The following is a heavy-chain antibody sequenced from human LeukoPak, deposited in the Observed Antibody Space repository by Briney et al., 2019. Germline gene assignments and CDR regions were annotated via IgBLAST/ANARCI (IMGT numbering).Heavy chain of an antibody. CDR3: AKVSRSRIVGATRDGLLFDY. V-gene: IGHV3-23*01. Sequence: GGSLRLSCAASGFTFSSYAMSWVRQAPGKGLEWVSAISGSGGSTYYADSVKGRFTISRDNSKNTLYLQMNSLRAEDTAVYYCAKVSRSRIVGATRDGLLFDYWGQGTLVTVSS. J-gene: IGHJ4*02. CDR1: GFTFSSYA. D-gene: IGHD1-26*01. CDR2: ISGSGGST.